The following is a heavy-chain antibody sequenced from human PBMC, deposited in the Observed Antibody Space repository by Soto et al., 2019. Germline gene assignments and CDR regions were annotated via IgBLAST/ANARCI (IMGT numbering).Heavy chain of an antibody. Sequence: PSETLSLTCTVSGGSISSYYWSWIRQPPGKGLEWIGYIYYSGSTNYNPSLKSRVTISVDTSKNQFSLKLSSVTAADTALYYCESRYGGNFYYCSQGTLVLVSS. V-gene: IGHV4-59*01. CDR3: ESRYGGNFYY. D-gene: IGHD1-26*01. CDR1: GGSISSYY. J-gene: IGHJ4*02. CDR2: IYYSGST.